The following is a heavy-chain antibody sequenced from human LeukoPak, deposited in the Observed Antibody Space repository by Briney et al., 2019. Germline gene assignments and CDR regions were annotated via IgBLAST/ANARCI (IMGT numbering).Heavy chain of an antibody. V-gene: IGHV3-23*01. J-gene: IGHJ4*02. CDR2: ISGSGGST. D-gene: IGHD6-6*01. Sequence: GGSLRLSCAASGFTFSSYAMSWVRQAPGKGLEWVSAISGSGGSTYYADPVKGRFTISRDNSKNTLYLQMNSLRAEDTAVYYCAKKSPYSTSPLLWDYWGQGNLVTVSS. CDR1: GFTFSSYA. CDR3: AKKSPYSTSPLLWDY.